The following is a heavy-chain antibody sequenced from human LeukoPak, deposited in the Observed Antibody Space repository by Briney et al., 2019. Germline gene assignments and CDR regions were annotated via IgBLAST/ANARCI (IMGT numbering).Heavy chain of an antibody. J-gene: IGHJ4*02. D-gene: IGHD4-11*01. Sequence: PGGSLRLSCAASGFTFSSYTMSWVRQAPGKGLEWVSFISTSSSYIYYADSLKGRFTVSRDNARNSLYLQMNSLRAEDTAVYYCARVASNYDFDYWGQGTLVTVSS. CDR2: ISTSSSYI. V-gene: IGHV3-21*01. CDR1: GFTFSSYT. CDR3: ARVASNYDFDY.